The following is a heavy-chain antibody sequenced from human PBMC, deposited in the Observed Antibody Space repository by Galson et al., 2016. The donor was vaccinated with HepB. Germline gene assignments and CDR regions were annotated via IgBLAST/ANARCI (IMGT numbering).Heavy chain of an antibody. J-gene: IGHJ4*02. CDR1: GFRFSNYG. D-gene: IGHD3-10*01. Sequence: SLRLSCAASGFRFSNYGMHWVRQAPGKGLEWLGSIWYGGTDQKYAVSVKGRFSISRDNSKNTLYLQMSSLRVEDTAVYYCARDGVYGSSTLDYWGQGTLVTVSS. CDR3: ARDGVYGSSTLDY. V-gene: IGHV3-33*01. CDR2: IWYGGTDQ.